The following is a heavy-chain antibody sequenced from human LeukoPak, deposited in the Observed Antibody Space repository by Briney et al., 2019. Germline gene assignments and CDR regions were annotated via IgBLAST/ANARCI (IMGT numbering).Heavy chain of an antibody. Sequence: GGSLRLSCAASVFTVSSNYMNWVRQAPGRGLEWVSAIYTGGTTYYADSVKGRFTISRDNSKNTLYLQMNSLRAEDSAVYFCARDKLGSGYSSDFDCWGQGTLVTVSS. CDR1: VFTVSSNY. D-gene: IGHD6-19*01. CDR3: ARDKLGSGYSSDFDC. CDR2: IYTGGTT. J-gene: IGHJ4*02. V-gene: IGHV3-66*02.